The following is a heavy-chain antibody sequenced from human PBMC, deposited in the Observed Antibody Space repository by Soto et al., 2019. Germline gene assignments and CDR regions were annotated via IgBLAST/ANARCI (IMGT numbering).Heavy chain of an antibody. CDR2: IIPIFGTA. J-gene: IGHJ6*02. V-gene: IGHV1-69*12. CDR1: GGTFSSYA. D-gene: IGHD2-21*02. Sequence: QVQLVQSGAEVKKPGSSVKVSCKASGGTFSSYAISWVRQAPGQGLEWMGGIIPIFGTANYAQKFQGRVTITADESTSTAYMELSSLRSEDTAVYYCARVVVTASAGGYYCGMDVWGQGTTVTVSS. CDR3: ARVVVTASAGGYYCGMDV.